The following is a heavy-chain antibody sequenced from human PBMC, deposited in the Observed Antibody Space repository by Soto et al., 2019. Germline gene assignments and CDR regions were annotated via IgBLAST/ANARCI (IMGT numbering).Heavy chain of an antibody. D-gene: IGHD6-19*01. CDR3: ARDSGRGWSNFDF. J-gene: IGHJ4*02. V-gene: IGHV3-72*01. CDR1: GFTFSDHY. CDR2: IKNKANSYST. Sequence: EVQLVESGGGLVQPGGSLRLSCAASGFTFSDHYMDWVRQAPGKGLEWVGRIKNKANSYSTEYAASVTGRFTISRDDSKNLLYLQMNSLKTEATAVHYCARDSGRGWSNFDFWGQGTLVTVSS.